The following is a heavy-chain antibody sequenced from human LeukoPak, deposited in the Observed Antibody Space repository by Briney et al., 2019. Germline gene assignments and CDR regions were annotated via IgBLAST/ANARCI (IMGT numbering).Heavy chain of an antibody. D-gene: IGHD6-19*01. V-gene: IGHV3-30*02. CDR1: GFNFNTYG. Sequence: GGSLRLSCAAAGFNFNTYGMHWVRQAPGKGLEWVAYIRYDGSDKYYADSVKGRFSISRDNSKNTLYLQMNSLRPEDTALYYCTKDTLVAGYNFDHWGQGTLVTVSS. J-gene: IGHJ4*02. CDR3: TKDTLVAGYNFDH. CDR2: IRYDGSDK.